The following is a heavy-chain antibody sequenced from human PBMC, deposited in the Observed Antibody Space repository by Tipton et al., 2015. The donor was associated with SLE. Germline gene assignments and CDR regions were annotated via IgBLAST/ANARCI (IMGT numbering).Heavy chain of an antibody. V-gene: IGHV3-9*01. D-gene: IGHD3-3*01. CDR1: GFTFHDYA. CDR2: INWDSDII. J-gene: IGHJ4*02. Sequence: QLVQSGGGLVQPGRSLRLSCAASGFTFHDYAMHWVRQAPGKGLEWVSSINWDSDIIGYAGSVKGRFTISRDNAKNSLYLQMDSLRAEDTAFYYCAKGPEWLSYWGQGTRVTVSS. CDR3: AKGPEWLSY.